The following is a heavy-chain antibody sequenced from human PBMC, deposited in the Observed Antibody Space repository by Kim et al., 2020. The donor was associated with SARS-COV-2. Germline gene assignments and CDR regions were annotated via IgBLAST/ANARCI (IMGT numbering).Heavy chain of an antibody. V-gene: IGHV1-69*13. Sequence: SVKVSCKASGGTFSSYAISWVRQAPGQGLEWMRGIIPIFGTANYAQKFQGRVTITADESTSTAYMELSSLRSEDTAVYYCARETPSIAAAGLLYFDYWGQGTLVTVSS. CDR3: ARETPSIAAAGLLYFDY. CDR2: IIPIFGTA. CDR1: GGTFSSYA. D-gene: IGHD6-13*01. J-gene: IGHJ4*02.